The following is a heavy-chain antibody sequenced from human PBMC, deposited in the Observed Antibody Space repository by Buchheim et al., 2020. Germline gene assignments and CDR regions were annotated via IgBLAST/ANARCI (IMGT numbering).Heavy chain of an antibody. D-gene: IGHD3-22*01. CDR1: GGSINYYY. V-gene: IGHV4-59*01. CDR2: IYYSGST. Sequence: QVQLQESGPGLVKPSETLSLTCTVSGGSINYYYWSWIRQPPGKGLEWIAYIYYSGSTNYDPSLKIRVTISIDTSKKQFSLKMTSVTAAETAVYYCARGRKDYYDSSEEFNWFDPWGQGTL. J-gene: IGHJ5*02. CDR3: ARGRKDYYDSSEEFNWFDP.